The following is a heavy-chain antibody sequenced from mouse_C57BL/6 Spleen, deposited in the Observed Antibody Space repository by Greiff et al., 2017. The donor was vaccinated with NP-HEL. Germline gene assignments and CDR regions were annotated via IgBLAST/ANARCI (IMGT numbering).Heavy chain of an antibody. CDR1: GFTFSSYA. V-gene: IGHV5-9-1*02. CDR3: TRGGYGNWFAY. D-gene: IGHD2-1*01. J-gene: IGHJ3*01. CDR2: ISSGGDYI. Sequence: VQLKESGEGLVKPGGSLKLSCAASGFTFSSYAMSWVRQTPEKRLEWVAYISSGGDYIYYADTVKGRFTISRDNARNTLYLQMSSLKSEDTAMYYCTRGGYGNWFAYWGQGTLVTVSA.